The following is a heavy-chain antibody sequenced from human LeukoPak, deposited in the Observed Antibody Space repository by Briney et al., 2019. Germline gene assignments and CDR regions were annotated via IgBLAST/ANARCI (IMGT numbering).Heavy chain of an antibody. V-gene: IGHV4-34*01. CDR1: GGSFSGYY. CDR2: INHSGST. CDR3: ARGSSSWYNWFDP. Sequence: SETLSLTCAVYGGSFSGYYWSWIRQPPGKGLEWIGEINHSGSTNYNLSLKSRVTISVDTSKNQFSLKLSSVTAADTAVYYCARGSSSWYNWFDPWGQGTLVTVSS. D-gene: IGHD6-13*01. J-gene: IGHJ5*02.